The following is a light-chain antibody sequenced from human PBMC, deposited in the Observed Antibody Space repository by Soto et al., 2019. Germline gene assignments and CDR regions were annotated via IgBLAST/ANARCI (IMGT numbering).Light chain of an antibody. CDR1: KNDIGVYDF. V-gene: IGLV2-8*01. CDR3: KSYAGSNTYV. Sequence: QSVLTQPPSASGSPGQSVTISCTGTKNDIGVYDFVSWYQHHPGKAPRLIIYEVVQRPSGVPDRFSGSSSGNTASLPVSGLQAADEADYFCKSYAGSNTYVFGSGTKVTVL. J-gene: IGLJ1*01. CDR2: EVV.